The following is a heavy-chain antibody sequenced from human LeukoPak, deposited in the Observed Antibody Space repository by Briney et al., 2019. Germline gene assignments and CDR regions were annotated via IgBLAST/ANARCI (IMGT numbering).Heavy chain of an antibody. V-gene: IGHV1-69*13. D-gene: IGHD2-2*02. J-gene: IGHJ6*02. Sequence: SVKVSCKASGYTFTSYDINWVRQAPGQGLEWMGGIIPIFGTANYAQKFQGRVTITADESTSTAYMELSSLRSEDTAVYYCARAPAGRYCSSTSCYSRGYYYYGMDVWGQGTTVTVSS. CDR1: GYTFTSYD. CDR2: IIPIFGTA. CDR3: ARAPAGRYCSSTSCYSRGYYYYGMDV.